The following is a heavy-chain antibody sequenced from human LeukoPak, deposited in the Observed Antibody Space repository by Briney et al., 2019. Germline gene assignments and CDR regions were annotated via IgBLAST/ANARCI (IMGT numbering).Heavy chain of an antibody. CDR1: GGSIISHY. J-gene: IGHJ3*02. CDR2: IYNSGSI. D-gene: IGHD2-15*01. V-gene: IGHV4-59*11. CDR3: ATKVQGGFDI. Sequence: PSETLSLTCAVSGGSIISHYCNWIRQSPGKGLEWIGYIYNSGSINYSPSLKSRVTISVDTSKNQFSLKLSSVTGADTAIYYCATKVQGGFDIWGQGTMVTVSS.